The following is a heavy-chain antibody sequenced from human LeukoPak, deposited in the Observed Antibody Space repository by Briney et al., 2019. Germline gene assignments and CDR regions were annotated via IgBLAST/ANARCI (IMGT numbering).Heavy chain of an antibody. V-gene: IGHV1-69*01. CDR2: IIPIFGTA. CDR3: ARKTTIFGVVITDY. J-gene: IGHJ4*02. D-gene: IGHD3-3*01. CDR1: GGSFSSYA. Sequence: KVSCKSSGGSFSSYAISLVRQAPGRGLEWMGGIIPIFGTANYAQKFQGRVTITADESTSTAYMELSSLRSEDTAVYYCARKTTIFGVVITDYWGQGTLVTVSS.